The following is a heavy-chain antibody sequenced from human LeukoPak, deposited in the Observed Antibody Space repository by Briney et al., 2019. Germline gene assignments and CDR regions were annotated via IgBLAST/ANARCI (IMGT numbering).Heavy chain of an antibody. J-gene: IGHJ4*02. CDR3: AKDARRSSGWWFFDH. Sequence: GGSLRLSCAASGFVFSSLDMGWVRQAPGKGLEWVSAITHSGYGTYYAGSVKGRFTISRDNSKNTLYLQMNSLRAEDTAVYFCAKDARRSSGWWFFDHWGQGTLVTVSS. CDR2: ITHSGYGT. V-gene: IGHV3-23*01. CDR1: GFVFSSLD. D-gene: IGHD6-19*01.